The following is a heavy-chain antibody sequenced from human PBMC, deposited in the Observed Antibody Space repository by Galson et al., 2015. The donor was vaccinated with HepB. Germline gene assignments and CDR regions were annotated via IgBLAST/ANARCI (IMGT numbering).Heavy chain of an antibody. CDR1: GFTFSTYN. J-gene: IGHJ2*01. V-gene: IGHV3-21*01. CDR3: ARLATVTSYFDL. CDR2: ISSKSSYI. D-gene: IGHD4-17*01. Sequence: SLRLSCAASGFTFSTYNMHWVRQAPGKGLEWVSSISSKSSYIYYADSLRGRFTFSRDNAKNSLYLQMNSLRAEDTAVYYCARLATVTSYFDLWGRGTLVTVSS.